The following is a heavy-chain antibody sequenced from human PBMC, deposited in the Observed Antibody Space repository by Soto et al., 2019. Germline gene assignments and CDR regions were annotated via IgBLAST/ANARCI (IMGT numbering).Heavy chain of an antibody. Sequence: PSGTLALTCAVSGGSVSTSGHYWTWIRQLPGKGLEWIGCISYSGSTLSNPSLKSRLTITLFRSKNLFSLNLTSVTAADTAVYYCARGRARSAEVDPGGQGIQVTV. CDR3: ARGRARSAEVDP. CDR2: ISYSGST. D-gene: IGHD6-6*01. J-gene: IGHJ5*02. V-gene: IGHV4-31*11. CDR1: GGSVSTSGHY.